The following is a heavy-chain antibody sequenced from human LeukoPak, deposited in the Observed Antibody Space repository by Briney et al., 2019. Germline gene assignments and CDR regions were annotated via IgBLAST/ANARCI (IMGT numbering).Heavy chain of an antibody. CDR1: GFTFSSYE. CDR3: ARDQGYYGSGSFYYHYGMDV. V-gene: IGHV3-48*03. J-gene: IGHJ6*02. D-gene: IGHD3-10*01. Sequence: PGGSLRLSCAASGFTFSSYEMNWVRQAPGKGLEWVSYISSSGSTIYYADSVKGRFTISRDNAKNSLYLQMNSLRAEDTAVYYCARDQGYYGSGSFYYHYGMDVWGQGTTVTVSS. CDR2: ISSSGSTI.